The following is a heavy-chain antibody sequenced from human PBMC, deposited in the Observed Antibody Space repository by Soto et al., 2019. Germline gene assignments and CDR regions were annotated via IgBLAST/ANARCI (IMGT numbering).Heavy chain of an antibody. Sequence: QLQLVESGGGVVQPGRSLRLSCAASGCTFSTYGMHWVRQAPGKGLEWVAVISYDGNNKYYADSVKGRFTISRDNSKNTLYLQMNSLRPEDTAVYYCAKVSAQLVHYFYFHYMDVWGKGTTVTVSS. J-gene: IGHJ6*03. V-gene: IGHV3-30*18. CDR1: GCTFSTYG. CDR2: ISYDGNNK. D-gene: IGHD6-6*01. CDR3: AKVSAQLVHYFYFHYMDV.